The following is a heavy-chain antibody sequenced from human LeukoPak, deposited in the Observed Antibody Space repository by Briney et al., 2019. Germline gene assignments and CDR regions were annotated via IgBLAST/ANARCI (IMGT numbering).Heavy chain of an antibody. CDR2: IIPIFGTA. CDR3: ARDWQVAASTAFDI. V-gene: IGHV1-69*01. CDR1: GGTFSSYA. D-gene: IGHD2-15*01. Sequence: ASVKVSRKASGGTFSSYAISWVRQAPGQGLEWMGGIIPIFGTANYAQKFQGRVTITADESTSTAYMELSSLRSEDTAVYYCARDWQVAASTAFDIWGQGTMVTVSS. J-gene: IGHJ3*02.